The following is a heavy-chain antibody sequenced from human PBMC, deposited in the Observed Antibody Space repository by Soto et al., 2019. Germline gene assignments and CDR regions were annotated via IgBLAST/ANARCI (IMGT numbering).Heavy chain of an antibody. D-gene: IGHD3-10*01. J-gene: IGHJ4*02. CDR2: IFYSGTT. Sequence: SETLSLTCTVSGGSISSTNYYWGWIRQPPGKGLEWIGYIFYSGTTFYNPSLKSRVTISVDTSKNQFSLRLSSVTAADTAVYYCARLGSSGTYYTAIDYWGQGALVTVSS. CDR3: ARLGSSGTYYTAIDY. CDR1: GGSISSTNYY. V-gene: IGHV4-39*01.